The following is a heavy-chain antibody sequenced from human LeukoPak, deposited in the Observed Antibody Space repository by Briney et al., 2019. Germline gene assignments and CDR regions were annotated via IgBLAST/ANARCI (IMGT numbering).Heavy chain of an antibody. Sequence: ASVEVSCKASGYTFTSYDINWVRQATGQGLEWMGWMNPNSGNTGYAQKFQGRVTMTRNTSISTAYMELSSLRSEDTAVYYCARGRGIAAAGDFDYWGQGTLVTVSS. CDR1: GYTFTSYD. D-gene: IGHD6-13*01. CDR3: ARGRGIAAAGDFDY. J-gene: IGHJ4*02. V-gene: IGHV1-8*01. CDR2: MNPNSGNT.